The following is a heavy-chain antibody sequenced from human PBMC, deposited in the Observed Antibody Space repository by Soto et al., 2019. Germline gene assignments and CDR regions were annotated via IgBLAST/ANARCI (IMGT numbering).Heavy chain of an antibody. D-gene: IGHD2-2*01. CDR1: GGSISSSNW. J-gene: IGHJ6*02. V-gene: IGHV4-4*02. CDR3: ARVVGGYYYGMDV. CDR2: IYHSGST. Sequence: QVQLQESGPGLVKPSGTLSLTCAVSGGSISSSNWWSWVRQPPGKGLEWIGEIYHSGSTNYNPSLKSLVTLSVHMSKNQFSLKLSSVTAAYTAVYYCARVVGGYYYGMDVWGQGTTVTVSS.